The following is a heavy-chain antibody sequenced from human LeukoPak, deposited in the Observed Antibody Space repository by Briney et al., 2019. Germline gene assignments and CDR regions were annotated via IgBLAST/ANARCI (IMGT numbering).Heavy chain of an antibody. D-gene: IGHD6-13*01. V-gene: IGHV1-46*01. CDR3: ARDRHIAAAVYYYYMDV. Sequence: ASVKVSRKASGYTFTSYYMHWVRQAPGQGLEWMGIINPSGGSTSYAQKFQGRVTMTRDTSTSTVYMELRSLRSDDTAVYYCARDRHIAAAVYYYYMDVWGKGTPVTVSS. J-gene: IGHJ6*03. CDR2: INPSGGST. CDR1: GYTFTSYY.